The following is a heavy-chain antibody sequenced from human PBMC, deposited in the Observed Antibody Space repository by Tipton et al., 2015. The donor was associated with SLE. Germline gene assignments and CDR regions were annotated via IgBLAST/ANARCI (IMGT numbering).Heavy chain of an antibody. CDR1: GGSFSGYY. J-gene: IGHJ4*02. CDR3: AKRDYGDPGVDS. Sequence: TLSLTCAVYGGSFSGYYWSWVRQPPGKGLEWIGEINHSGSTNYNPSLKSRVTISVDTSKNQFSLKLSSVTAADTAVYYCAKRDYGDPGVDSGGQGTLVTVSS. CDR2: INHSGST. V-gene: IGHV4-34*01. D-gene: IGHD4-17*01.